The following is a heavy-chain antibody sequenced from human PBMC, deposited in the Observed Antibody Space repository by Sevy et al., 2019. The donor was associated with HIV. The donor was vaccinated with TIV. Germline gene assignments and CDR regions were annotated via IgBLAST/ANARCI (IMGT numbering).Heavy chain of an antibody. J-gene: IGHJ4*02. CDR2: INSDGTST. D-gene: IGHD6-13*01. CDR1: GFTFSRYW. V-gene: IGHV3-74*01. CDR3: ARGVAATGPFDY. Sequence: GGSLRLSCAASGFTFSRYWMHWVRRAPGKGLVWVSRINSDGTSTSYADSVKGRFTISRDNAKNTLYLQMNSLRTEDTAVYYCARGVAATGPFDYWGQGTLVTVSS.